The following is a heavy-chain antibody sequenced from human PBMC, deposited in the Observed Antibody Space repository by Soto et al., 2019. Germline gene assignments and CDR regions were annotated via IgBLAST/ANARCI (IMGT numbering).Heavy chain of an antibody. V-gene: IGHV4-38-2*02. CDR3: ARVLGATLYYFDC. D-gene: IGHD1-26*01. CDR1: GYSISSGNY. J-gene: IGHJ4*02. Sequence: PSETLSLTCPVSGYSISSGNYWGWIRQPPGKRLEWIGSIYQSGSTYYNPSLRSRATISVDTSKNHFSLKLSSVTAADTAVYYCARVLGATLYYFDCWGQGILVTVYS. CDR2: IYQSGST.